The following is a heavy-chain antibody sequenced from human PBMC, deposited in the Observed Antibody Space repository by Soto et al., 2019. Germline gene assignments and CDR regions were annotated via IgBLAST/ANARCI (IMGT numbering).Heavy chain of an antibody. Sequence: PSETLCLTCAVYGGKSGDYCWTRIRQPPGTGLEWIGEINHSGSTNYNPSLKSRVTISVDTSKNQFPLKLISVTAADTAVYYCGTFDRGGKFDFWGQGPLVPVSS. D-gene: IGHD2-15*01. V-gene: IGHV4-34*03. CDR1: GGKSGDYC. CDR2: INHSGST. J-gene: IGHJ4*02. CDR3: GTFDRGGKFDF.